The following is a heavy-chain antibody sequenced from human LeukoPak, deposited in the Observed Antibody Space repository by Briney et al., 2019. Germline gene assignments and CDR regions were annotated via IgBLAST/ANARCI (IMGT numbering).Heavy chain of an antibody. V-gene: IGHV1-18*01. CDR2: ISAYNGNT. D-gene: IGHD6-19*01. Sequence: ASVKVSCKASGYTFTSYGISWVRQAPGQALEWMGWISAYNGNTNYAQKLQGRVTMTTDTSTSTAYMELRSLRSDDTAVYYCARDRAVADVYYYYMDVWGKGTTVTVSS. CDR1: GYTFTSYG. CDR3: ARDRAVADVYYYYMDV. J-gene: IGHJ6*03.